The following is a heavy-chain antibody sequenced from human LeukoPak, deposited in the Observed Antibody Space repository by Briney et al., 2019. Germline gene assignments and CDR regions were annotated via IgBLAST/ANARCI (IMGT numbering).Heavy chain of an antibody. J-gene: IGHJ4*02. CDR1: GYTFTSYG. CDR2: ISAYNGNT. CDR3: ARGRRRGLVIQDYYFGY. D-gene: IGHD3-9*01. V-gene: IGHV1-18*01. Sequence: ASVKVSCKASGYTFTSYGISWVRQAPGQGLEGMGWISAYNGNTNYAQKLQGRVTMTTDTSTSTAYMELRSLRSDDTAVYYCARGRRRGLVIQDYYFGYWGQGTLVTVSS.